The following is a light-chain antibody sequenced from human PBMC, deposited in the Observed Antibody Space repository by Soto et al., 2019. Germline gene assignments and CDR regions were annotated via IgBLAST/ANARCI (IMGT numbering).Light chain of an antibody. CDR1: SGHSSYA. J-gene: IGLJ2*01. V-gene: IGLV4-69*01. Sequence: QPVLTQSPSASASLGASVKLTCTLSSGHSSYAIAWHQQQPEKGPRYLMKLNSDGSHSKGDGIPDRFSGSSSGAERYLTISSLQSEDEADYYCQTWDTAIHVLFGGGTKLTVL. CDR2: LNSDGSH. CDR3: QTWDTAIHVL.